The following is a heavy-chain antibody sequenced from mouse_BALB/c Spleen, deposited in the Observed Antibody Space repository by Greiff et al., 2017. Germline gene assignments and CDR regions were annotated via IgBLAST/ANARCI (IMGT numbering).Heavy chain of an antibody. V-gene: IGHV5-6*01. D-gene: IGHD4-1*01. CDR2: ISSGGSYT. CDR1: GFTFSSYG. J-gene: IGHJ4*01. CDR3: ARHTGGYAMDY. Sequence: EVMLVESGGDLVKPGGSLKLSCAASGFTFSSYGMSWVRQTPDKRLEWVATISSGGSYTYYPDIVKGRFTISRDNAKNTLYLQMSSLKAEDTAMYYCARHTGGYAMDYWGQGTSVTVSS.